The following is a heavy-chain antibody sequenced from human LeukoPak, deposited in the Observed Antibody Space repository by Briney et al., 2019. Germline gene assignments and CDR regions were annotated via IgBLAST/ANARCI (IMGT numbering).Heavy chain of an antibody. J-gene: IGHJ4*02. CDR2: IYHSGST. Sequence: PSETLSLTCTVSGYSISSGYYWGWIRQPPGKGLEWIGSIYHSGSTYYNQSLKSRVTISVDTSKNQFSLKLSSVTAADTAVYYCARDVEGNGYFDYWSQGTLVTVSS. D-gene: IGHD4-23*01. CDR3: ARDVEGNGYFDY. V-gene: IGHV4-38-2*02. CDR1: GYSISSGYY.